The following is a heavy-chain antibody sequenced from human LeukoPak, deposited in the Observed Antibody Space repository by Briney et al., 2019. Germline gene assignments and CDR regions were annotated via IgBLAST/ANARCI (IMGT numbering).Heavy chain of an antibody. Sequence: GGSLRLSCAASGFTFSDYYMTWIRQAPGKGLEWVSYISSSGSTIYYADSVKGRFTISRDNAKNSLYLQMNSLRAEDTAVYYCARDLSSGAFDIWGQGTMVTVSS. J-gene: IGHJ3*02. V-gene: IGHV3-11*04. CDR2: ISSSGSTI. D-gene: IGHD3-16*02. CDR3: ARDLSSGAFDI. CDR1: GFTFSDYY.